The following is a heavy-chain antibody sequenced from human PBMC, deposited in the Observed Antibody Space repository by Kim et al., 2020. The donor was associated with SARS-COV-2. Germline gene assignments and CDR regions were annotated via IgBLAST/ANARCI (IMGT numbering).Heavy chain of an antibody. CDR1: GFTFSSYA. Sequence: LSLTCAASGFTFSSYAMSWVRQAPGKGLEWVSAISGSGGSTYYADSVKGRFTISRDNSKNTLYLQMNSLRAEDTAVYYCAKVDSSSWVLYYYGMDVWGQGTTVTVSS. CDR3: AKVDSSSWVLYYYGMDV. D-gene: IGHD6-13*01. CDR2: ISGSGGST. J-gene: IGHJ6*02. V-gene: IGHV3-23*01.